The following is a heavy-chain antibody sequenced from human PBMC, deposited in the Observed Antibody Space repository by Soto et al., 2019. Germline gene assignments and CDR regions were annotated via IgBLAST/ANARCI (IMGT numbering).Heavy chain of an antibody. CDR3: AGNWNDGDDYFDY. CDR1: GYTFTGYY. V-gene: IGHV1-2*02. J-gene: IGHJ4*02. Sequence: ASVKVSCKASGYTFTGYYMHWVRQAPGQGFEWMGWINPNSGGTNYAQKFQGRVTMTRDTSISTVYMELSRLRSDDTAVYYCAGNWNDGDDYFDYWGQGTLVTVSS. CDR2: INPNSGGT. D-gene: IGHD1-1*01.